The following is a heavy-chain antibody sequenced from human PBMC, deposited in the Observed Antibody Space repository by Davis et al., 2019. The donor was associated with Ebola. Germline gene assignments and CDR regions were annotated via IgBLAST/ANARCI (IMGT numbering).Heavy chain of an antibody. D-gene: IGHD3-10*01. CDR3: ARDITLRGPFDP. J-gene: IGHJ5*02. CDR2: INSDGSST. Sequence: GESLKISCAASGFTFSSYWMHWVRQAPGKGLVWVSRINSDGSSTSYADSVKGRFTISRDNSKNTLYLQMNSLRAEDTAVYYCARDITLRGPFDPWGQGTLVTVSS. CDR1: GFTFSSYW. V-gene: IGHV3-74*01.